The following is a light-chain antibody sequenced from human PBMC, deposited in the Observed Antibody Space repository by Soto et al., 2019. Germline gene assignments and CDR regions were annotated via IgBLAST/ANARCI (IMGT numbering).Light chain of an antibody. V-gene: IGKV1-5*01. CDR3: QQYNSYSWT. CDR1: QSLSTW. Sequence: DIQMTQSPSTLSTSVGDRVTITCRASQSLSTWLAWYQHKEGKAPKLLIYDASTLETGVPSRFSGSGSGTDFTLTISSLQPDDFATYYCQQYNSYSWTFGQGTKVDIK. CDR2: DAS. J-gene: IGKJ1*01.